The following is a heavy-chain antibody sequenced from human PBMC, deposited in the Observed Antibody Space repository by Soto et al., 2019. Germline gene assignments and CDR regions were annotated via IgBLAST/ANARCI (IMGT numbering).Heavy chain of an antibody. CDR3: AKGKTWIQLWTSGPGYYFDY. J-gene: IGHJ4*02. CDR2: ISGSGGST. V-gene: IGHV3-23*01. Sequence: EVQLLESGGGLVQPGGSLRLSCAASGFTFSSYAMSWVRQAPGKGLEWVSAISGSGGSTYYADSVKGRFTISRDNSKNTLYLQMNSLRAEDTAVYYCAKGKTWIQLWTSGPGYYFDYWGQGTLVTVSS. D-gene: IGHD5-18*01. CDR1: GFTFSSYA.